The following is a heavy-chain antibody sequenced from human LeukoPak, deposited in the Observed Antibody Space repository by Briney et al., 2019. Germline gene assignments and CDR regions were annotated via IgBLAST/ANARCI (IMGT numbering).Heavy chain of an antibody. CDR3: ASPVHAYCGGDCYPA. V-gene: IGHV4-39*07. J-gene: IGHJ5*02. D-gene: IGHD2-21*02. CDR1: GGSISSSSYY. Sequence: SETLSLTCTVSGGSISSSSYYWGWIRQPPGKGLEWIGSIYYSGSTYYNPSLKSRVTISADTSKNQFSLKLSSVTAADTAVYYCASPVHAYCGGDCYPAWGQGTLVTVSS. CDR2: IYYSGST.